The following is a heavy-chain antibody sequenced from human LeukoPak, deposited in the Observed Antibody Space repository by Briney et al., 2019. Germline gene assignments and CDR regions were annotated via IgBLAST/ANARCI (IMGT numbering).Heavy chain of an antibody. D-gene: IGHD3-10*01. Sequence: ASVKVSCKASGYTFTGYDMHWVRQAPGQGLEWMGWINPNSGGTNYAQKFQGRVTMTRDTSISTAYMELSRLRSDDTAVYYCARVLGTGSFLGYWGQGTLVTVSS. CDR3: ARVLGTGSFLGY. J-gene: IGHJ4*02. CDR1: GYTFTGYD. V-gene: IGHV1-2*02. CDR2: INPNSGGT.